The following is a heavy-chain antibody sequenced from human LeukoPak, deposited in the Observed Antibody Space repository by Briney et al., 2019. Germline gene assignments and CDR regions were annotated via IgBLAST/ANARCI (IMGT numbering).Heavy chain of an antibody. V-gene: IGHV3-53*05. CDR1: GVTVSSNY. CDR3: ARDRRTSSPKVYYYYMDV. D-gene: IGHD2-2*01. CDR2: IYSGGST. Sequence: QTGGSLRLSCAASGVTVSSNYRSWVGQAPGKGLEGGSVIYSGGSTYYADSVKGRFTISRDNSKNTLYLQMNSLRAEDTAVYYCARDRRTSSPKVYYYYMDVWGKGTTVTVSS. J-gene: IGHJ6*03.